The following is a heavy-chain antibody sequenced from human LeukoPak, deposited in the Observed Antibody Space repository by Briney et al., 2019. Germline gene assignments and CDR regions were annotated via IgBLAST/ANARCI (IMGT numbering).Heavy chain of an antibody. V-gene: IGHV3-74*01. J-gene: IGHJ3*02. CDR3: ATWKYQPRGFLEDAFDI. D-gene: IGHD2-2*01. CDR1: GFTFSSYW. CDR2: INSDGSST. Sequence: GGSLRLSCAASGFTFSSYWMHWVRQAPGKGLVWVSRINSDGSSTSYADSVKGRFTISRDNAKNTLYLQMNSLRAEDTAVYYCATWKYQPRGFLEDAFDIWGQGTMVTVSS.